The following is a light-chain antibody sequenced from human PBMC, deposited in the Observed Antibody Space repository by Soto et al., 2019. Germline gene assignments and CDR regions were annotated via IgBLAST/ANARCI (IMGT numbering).Light chain of an antibody. CDR1: SSDVGSYNL. Sequence: QSALTQPASVSGSPGQSITISCTGTSSDVGSYNLVSWYQQYPGKAPEVMIYEVNKRPSGVSDRFSGSKSGNTASLTISGLQAEDEADYYCCSYAGSSYWVFGGGTKVTVL. CDR3: CSYAGSSYWV. J-gene: IGLJ3*02. CDR2: EVN. V-gene: IGLV2-23*02.